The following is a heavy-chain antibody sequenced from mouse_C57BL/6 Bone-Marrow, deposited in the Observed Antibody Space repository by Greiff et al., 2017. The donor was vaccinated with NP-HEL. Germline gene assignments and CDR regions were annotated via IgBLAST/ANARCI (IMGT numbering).Heavy chain of an antibody. J-gene: IGHJ3*01. CDR2: VYPYNGGT. V-gene: IGHV1-36*01. Sequence: VHVKQSGPVLVKPGPSVKISCKASGFTFTDYYMHWVKQSHGKSLEWIGLVYPYNGGTCYNQKFKGKATLTVHTSTSTAYMELNRLTSEDSAVYYCARWDYGSSYGFAYGGQGTLVTVSA. CDR1: GFTFTDYY. D-gene: IGHD1-1*01. CDR3: ARWDYGSSYGFAY.